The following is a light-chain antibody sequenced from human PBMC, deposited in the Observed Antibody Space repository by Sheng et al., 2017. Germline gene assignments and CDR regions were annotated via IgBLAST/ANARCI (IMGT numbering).Light chain of an antibody. CDR2: WAS. CDR1: QGISNY. J-gene: IGKJ1*01. V-gene: IGKV1-27*01. CDR3: QQYYDIPRKA. Sequence: DIQMTQSPSSLSASVGDRVTITCRASQGISNYLAWYQQKPGQPPKLIIYWASTRESGVPERFSGSGSGTDFTLTISSLQAEDVAVYYCQQYYDIPRKAFGQGTKVEI.